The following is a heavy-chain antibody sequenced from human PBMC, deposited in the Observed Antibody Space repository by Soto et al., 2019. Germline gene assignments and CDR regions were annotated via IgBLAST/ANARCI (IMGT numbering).Heavy chain of an antibody. Sequence: GGSLRLSCAASGFTFSSYSMNWVRQAPGKGLEWVSSISSSSSYIYYADSVKGRFTISRDNAKNSLYLQMNSLRAEDTAVYYCARDPNGRVVPAAEKLDGGYYYMDVWGKGTTVTVSS. J-gene: IGHJ6*03. CDR1: GFTFSSYS. CDR2: ISSSSSYI. V-gene: IGHV3-21*01. CDR3: ARDPNGRVVPAAEKLDGGYYYMDV. D-gene: IGHD2-2*01.